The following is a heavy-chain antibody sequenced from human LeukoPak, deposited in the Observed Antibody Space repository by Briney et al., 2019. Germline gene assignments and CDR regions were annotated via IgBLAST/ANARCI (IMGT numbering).Heavy chain of an antibody. CDR1: GFTFSSYA. Sequence: PGGSLRLSCAASGFTFSSYAMSWVRQAPGKGLEWVSAISGSGGSTYYADSVKGRFTISRDNSKNTLYLQMNSLRAEDTAVYYCAKWEKGGYSYGRFGDYWGQGTLVTVSS. CDR3: AKWEKGGYSYGRFGDY. CDR2: ISGSGGST. V-gene: IGHV3-23*01. J-gene: IGHJ4*02. D-gene: IGHD5-18*01.